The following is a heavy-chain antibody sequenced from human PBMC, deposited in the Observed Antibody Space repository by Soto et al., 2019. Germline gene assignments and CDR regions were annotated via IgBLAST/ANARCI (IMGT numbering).Heavy chain of an antibody. Sequence: DGSNKYYADSVKGRFTISRDNSKNTLYLQMNSLRAEDTAVYYCARDRLRDAFDIWGQGTMVTVSS. J-gene: IGHJ3*02. CDR3: ARDRLRDAFDI. CDR2: DGSNK. V-gene: IGHV3-30-3*01. D-gene: IGHD4-17*01.